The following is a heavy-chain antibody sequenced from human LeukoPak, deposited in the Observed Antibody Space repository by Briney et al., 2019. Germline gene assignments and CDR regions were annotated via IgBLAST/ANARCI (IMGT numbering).Heavy chain of an antibody. J-gene: IGHJ1*01. D-gene: IGHD1-26*01. CDR2: IYYTGST. CDR1: GGSISSSSYY. CDR3: ARDYRLTQIQY. Sequence: PSETLSLTCTVSGGSISSSSYYSAWIRQPPGKGLEWIGSIYYTGSTYYNPSLKSRVTISVDTSKNQSSLRLSSVTAADTAVYYCARDYRLTQIQYWGQGTLVTVSS. V-gene: IGHV4-39*07.